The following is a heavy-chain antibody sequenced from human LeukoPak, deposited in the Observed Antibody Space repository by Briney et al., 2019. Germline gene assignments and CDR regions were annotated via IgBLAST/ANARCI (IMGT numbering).Heavy chain of an antibody. V-gene: IGHV1-46*01. CDR2: INPSGGST. Sequence: ASVKVSCKASGYTFTGYYMHWVRQAPGQGLEWMGIINPSGGSTSYAQKFQGRVTMTRDMSTSTVYMELSSLRSEDTAVYYCARDEAQLWSFDYWGQGTLVTVSS. J-gene: IGHJ4*02. CDR1: GYTFTGYY. CDR3: ARDEAQLWSFDY. D-gene: IGHD5-18*01.